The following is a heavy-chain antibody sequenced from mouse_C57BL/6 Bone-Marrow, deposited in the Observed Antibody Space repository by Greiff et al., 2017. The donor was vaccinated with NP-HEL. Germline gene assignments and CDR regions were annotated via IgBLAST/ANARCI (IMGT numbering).Heavy chain of an antibody. Sequence: EVQLQQSGAELVRPGASVKLSCTASGFNIKDDYMHWVKQSHEKGLEWIGWIDPENGDTEYDSKFKGKDTITADTSSNTAYLQLSSLTAEATAYYYCTPVVARNYFDYWGQGTTLTVSS. J-gene: IGHJ2*01. CDR3: TPVVARNYFDY. V-gene: IGHV14-4*01. CDR2: IDPENGDT. D-gene: IGHD1-1*01. CDR1: GFNIKDDY.